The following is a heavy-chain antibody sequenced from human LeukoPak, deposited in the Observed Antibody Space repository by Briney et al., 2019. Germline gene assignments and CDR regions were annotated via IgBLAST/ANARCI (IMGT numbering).Heavy chain of an antibody. Sequence: GGSLRLSCAASGFTFSDYYMSWIRQAPGKGLEWVSYISSSGSTIYYADSVKGRFTISRDSAKNSLYLQMNSLRAEDTAAYSCARGRDGYNSGAFDIWGQGTMVTVSS. J-gene: IGHJ3*02. D-gene: IGHD5-24*01. V-gene: IGHV3-11*04. CDR3: ARGRDGYNSGAFDI. CDR1: GFTFSDYY. CDR2: ISSSGSTI.